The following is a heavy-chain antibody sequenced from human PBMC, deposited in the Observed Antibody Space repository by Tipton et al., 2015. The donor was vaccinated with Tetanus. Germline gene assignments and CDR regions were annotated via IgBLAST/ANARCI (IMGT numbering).Heavy chain of an antibody. V-gene: IGHV3-11*01. CDR2: ISSSGSTI. CDR1: GFTFSDYY. CDR3: AGYYYDSSGYYYYYGMDV. Sequence: SLRLSCAASGFTFSDYYMSWIRQAPGKGLEWVSYISSSGSTIYYADSVKGRFTISRDNAKNSLYLQMNSLRAEDTAVYYCAGYYYDSSGYYYYYGMDVWGQGTTVTVSS. D-gene: IGHD3-22*01. J-gene: IGHJ6*02.